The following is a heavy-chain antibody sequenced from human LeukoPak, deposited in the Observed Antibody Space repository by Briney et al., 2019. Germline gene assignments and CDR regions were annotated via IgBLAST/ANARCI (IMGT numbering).Heavy chain of an antibody. CDR3: ASRPFMTTVVPWDFY. Sequence: PGGSLRLSCAASGFTFSSYAMSWVRQAPGKGLEWVSAISGSGGSTYYADSVKGRFTISRDNSKNTLYLQMNSLRAEDTAVYYCASRPFMTTVVPWDFYWGQGTQVTVSS. D-gene: IGHD4-23*01. CDR2: ISGSGGST. V-gene: IGHV3-23*01. CDR1: GFTFSSYA. J-gene: IGHJ4*02.